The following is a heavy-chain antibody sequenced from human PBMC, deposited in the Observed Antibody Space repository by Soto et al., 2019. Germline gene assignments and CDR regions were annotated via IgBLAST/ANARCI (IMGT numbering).Heavy chain of an antibody. V-gene: IGHV5-51*01. D-gene: IGHD2-8*02. J-gene: IGHJ3*01. Sequence: GESLKISCKGSGYNFANYWIGWVRQVPWKGLEWMGMIFPGDSDTKNSPSLQGQITMSVDKSNSSAYLQWRSLKASDTAMYYCAAGYSTGLDAFDLWGQGTLVTVSS. CDR1: GYNFANYW. CDR2: IFPGDSDT. CDR3: AAGYSTGLDAFDL.